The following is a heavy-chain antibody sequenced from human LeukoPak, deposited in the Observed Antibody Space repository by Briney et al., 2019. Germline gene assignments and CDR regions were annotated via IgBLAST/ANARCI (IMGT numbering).Heavy chain of an antibody. V-gene: IGHV3-30*01. CDR1: GFTFISYA. CDR3: ARAEGDFWSGYYRGGQYDY. Sequence: GVSLRLSCAASGFTFISYAMHWVRHAPGTRLDWVSVISYAVSHKYYADSVKGRSTISRDNSKNTLYLQMNSLRAEDTAVYYCARAEGDFWSGYYRGGQYDYWGQGTLVTVSS. CDR2: ISYAVSHK. D-gene: IGHD3-3*01. J-gene: IGHJ4*02.